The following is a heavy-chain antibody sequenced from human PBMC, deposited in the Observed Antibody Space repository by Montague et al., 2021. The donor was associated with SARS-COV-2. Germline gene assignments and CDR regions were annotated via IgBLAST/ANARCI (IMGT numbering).Heavy chain of an antibody. CDR2: IYWDDDK. V-gene: IGHV2-5*02. D-gene: IGHD7-27*01. Sequence: PALVKPTQTLTLTCTFSGFSLSSTGVGVGWIRQPPGKALEWLALIYWDDDKRYSPSLRNRVTISKDTSKNQVVLTMTNMDPVDTATYYCARDWGCTHFDYWGQGTLVTVSS. J-gene: IGHJ4*02. CDR3: ARDWGCTHFDY. CDR1: GFSLSSTGVG.